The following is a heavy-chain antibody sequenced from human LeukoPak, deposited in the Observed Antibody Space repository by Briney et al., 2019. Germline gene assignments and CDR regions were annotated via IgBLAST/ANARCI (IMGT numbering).Heavy chain of an antibody. D-gene: IGHD3-3*01. V-gene: IGHV3-49*04. CDR1: GFTFGDYA. CDR2: IRSKAYGGTT. CDR3: TRDPVYDFWSGYSNWFDP. J-gene: IGHJ5*02. Sequence: GRSLRLSCTDSGFTFGDYAMSWVRQAPGKGLEWVGFIRSKAYGGTTEYAASVKGRFTISRDDSKSIAYLQMNSLKTEDTAVYYCTRDPVYDFWSGYSNWFDPWGQGTLVTVSS.